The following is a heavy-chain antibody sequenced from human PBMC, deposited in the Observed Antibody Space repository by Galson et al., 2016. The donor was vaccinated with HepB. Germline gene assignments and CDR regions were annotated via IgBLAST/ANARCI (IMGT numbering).Heavy chain of an antibody. J-gene: IGHJ2*01. D-gene: IGHD2-2*01. CDR3: ARDNSHCGRTSCIPTYRYFDL. Sequence: SLRLSRAPSGISFSTFSMNRVRQAPGQGLEWLSSISSNGDFINYADSVKGRFTISRDNADNSLFLHMSSLRAEDTAIYYCARDNSHCGRTSCIPTYRYFDLWGRGTLVTVSS. CDR1: GISFSTFS. CDR2: ISSNGDFI. V-gene: IGHV3-21*01.